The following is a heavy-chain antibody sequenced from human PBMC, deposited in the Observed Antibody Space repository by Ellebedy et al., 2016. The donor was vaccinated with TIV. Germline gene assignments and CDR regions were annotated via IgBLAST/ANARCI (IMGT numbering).Heavy chain of an antibody. CDR3: AKGGRQQLPFAY. CDR1: GFPFSSYA. J-gene: IGHJ4*02. D-gene: IGHD1-1*01. V-gene: IGHV3-23*01. Sequence: PGGSLRLSCAASGFPFSSYAMSRVRQSPGKGLEWVAGISGRGDSAYYPDSVKGRFTISRDNSKNTLYLEMSLLRAGYSAVYYCAKGGRQQLPFAYWGQGTLVTVSS. CDR2: ISGRGDSA.